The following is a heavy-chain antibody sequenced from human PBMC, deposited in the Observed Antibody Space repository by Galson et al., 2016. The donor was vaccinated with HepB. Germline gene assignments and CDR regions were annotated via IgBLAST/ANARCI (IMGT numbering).Heavy chain of an antibody. J-gene: IGHJ1*01. CDR2: ISYDGRNK. V-gene: IGHV3-30*18. CDR1: GFIFSNYG. D-gene: IGHD3-22*01. CDR3: AKVYRHFGADYYRVQH. Sequence: SLRLSCAASGFIFSNYGMHWVRQAPGKGLEWVAAISYDGRNKYYADSVKGRFTISRDNSKNTLYLQMNSLRAEDTAVYYCAKVYRHFGADYYRVQHWGQGTLVTVSS.